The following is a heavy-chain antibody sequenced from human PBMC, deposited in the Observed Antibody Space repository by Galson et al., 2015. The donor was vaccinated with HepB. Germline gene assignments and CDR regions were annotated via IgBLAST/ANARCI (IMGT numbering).Heavy chain of an antibody. CDR1: GFTFSIYD. J-gene: IGHJ4*02. D-gene: IGHD5-12*01. CDR2: ISSSSSRK. CDR3: ARPLMGYSGYDSDY. V-gene: IGHV3-48*04. Sequence: SLRLSCAASGFTFSIYDMNWVRQAPGKGLEWVSYISSSSSRKYYAESVKGRFTISRDNAKSPLYLQMESLRAEDTALYYCARPLMGYSGYDSDYWGQGTLVTVSS.